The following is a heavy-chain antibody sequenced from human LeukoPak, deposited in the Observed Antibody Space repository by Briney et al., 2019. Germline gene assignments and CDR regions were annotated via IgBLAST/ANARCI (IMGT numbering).Heavy chain of an antibody. CDR3: ARVPISSGWYYFDS. Sequence: ASVKVSCKASGYTFTGYYMHWVRQAPGHGLEGMGWINPNSGGTNYAQKFQGRVTMTRDTSISTAYMELSRLRSDDTAVYYCARVPISSGWYYFDSWGQGTLVTVSS. V-gene: IGHV1-2*02. J-gene: IGHJ4*02. CDR2: INPNSGGT. CDR1: GYTFTGYY. D-gene: IGHD6-19*01.